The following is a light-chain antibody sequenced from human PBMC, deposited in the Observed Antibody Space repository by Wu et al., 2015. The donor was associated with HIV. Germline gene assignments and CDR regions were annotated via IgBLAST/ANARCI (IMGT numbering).Light chain of an antibody. CDR2: KAS. V-gene: IGKV1-5*03. Sequence: DIQMTQSPSTLSASVGDRVTITCRASQSISSWLAWYQQKPGKAPKLLIYKASSLESGVPSRFSGSGSGTEFTLTISSLQPDDSASYYCQQYNSYHTFGQGTKLEIK. J-gene: IGKJ2*01. CDR1: QSISSW. CDR3: QQYNSYHT.